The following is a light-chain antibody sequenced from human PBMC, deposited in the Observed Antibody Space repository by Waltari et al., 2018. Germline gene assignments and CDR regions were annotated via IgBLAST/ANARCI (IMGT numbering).Light chain of an antibody. V-gene: IGLV1-44*01. CDR2: SNN. CDR1: SSNIGSNT. CDR3: AAGHDSLNGPV. Sequence: QSVLTQPPSASGTPGQRVTISCSGSSSNIGSNTVNWYQQIPGTAPKLLIYSNNQRPAGVPDRFSGSKSGTSASLAISGLQSEDEADYYCAAGHDSLNGPVCGGGTKLTVL. J-gene: IGLJ3*02.